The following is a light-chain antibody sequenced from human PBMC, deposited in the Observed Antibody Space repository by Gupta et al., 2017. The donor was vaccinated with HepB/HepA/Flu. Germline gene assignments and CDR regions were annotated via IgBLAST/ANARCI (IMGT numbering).Light chain of an antibody. J-gene: IGLJ1*01. CDR1: SSDVGGDNY. CDR2: EIS. V-gene: IGLV2-8*01. CDR3: SADAGANICV. Sequence: QSALTQPPSASGSPCQSVTISCTGTSSDVGGDNYVSWYQRHPGKAPNVIIYEISKRPAGAPGRFSGSRAGKTASLTVSGPKADDEAEYFCSADAGANICVFGTGTTVTVL.